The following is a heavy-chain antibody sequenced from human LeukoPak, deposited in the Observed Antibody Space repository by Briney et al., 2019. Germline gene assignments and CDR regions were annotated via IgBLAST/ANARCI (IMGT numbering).Heavy chain of an antibody. CDR2: ISGSGDTT. Sequence: XGGSLRLSCAASGFTFSSYAMNWVRQAPGKGLEWVSAISGSGDTTYYGDSVKGRFTISRDNSKHTLHLQMNSLRAEGTAVYYCAKGGPYGGNYYYGMDVWGQGTTVTVSS. J-gene: IGHJ6*02. CDR1: GFTFSSYA. CDR3: AKGGPYGGNYYYGMDV. D-gene: IGHD3-16*01. V-gene: IGHV3-23*01.